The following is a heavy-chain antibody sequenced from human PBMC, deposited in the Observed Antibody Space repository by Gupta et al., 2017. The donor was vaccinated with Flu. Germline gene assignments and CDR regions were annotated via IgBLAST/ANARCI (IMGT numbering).Heavy chain of an antibody. V-gene: IGHV5-51*01. CDR3: ARQDYGGDSKGFNY. Sequence: EVQLVQSGAEVKEPGESLKISCVTSGYRFSDHWIGWVRQMPGKGLEWMGIINPRDSDTRYNTSFRGQVTISVDASVNTAFPQWGSLRSSDTAVYYCARQDYGGDSKGFNYWGQGTLVAVSS. J-gene: IGHJ4*02. CDR2: INPRDSDT. D-gene: IGHD2-21*02. CDR1: GYRFSDHW.